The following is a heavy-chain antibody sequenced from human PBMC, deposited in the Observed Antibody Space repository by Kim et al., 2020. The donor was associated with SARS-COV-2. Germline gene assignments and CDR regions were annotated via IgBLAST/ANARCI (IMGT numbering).Heavy chain of an antibody. CDR2: ISYDGSPE. Sequence: GGSLRLSCAASGLTFSNYGMHWVRQAPGKGLEWVAVISYDGSPEYYADSVKGRFTISRDNSKNMLYLQMNSLRTEDTAVYYCAKGAMFRGADNDYWGQGT. V-gene: IGHV3-30*18. D-gene: IGHD3-10*01. J-gene: IGHJ4*02. CDR3: AKGAMFRGADNDY. CDR1: GLTFSNYG.